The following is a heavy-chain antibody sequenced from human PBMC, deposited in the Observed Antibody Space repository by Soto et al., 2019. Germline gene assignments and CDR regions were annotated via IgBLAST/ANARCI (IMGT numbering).Heavy chain of an antibody. CDR1: GFTFSNYW. Sequence: EVQLVESGGGLVQPGGSLRLSCAASGFTFSNYWMHWVRQGPGKGLVWVSRIKTDGSRTSYADSVKGRFTISRDNAKNTLYLQMNSLRVEVTDVYYCARVTGHWVLFGYWGQGTLVTVSS. CDR2: IKTDGSRT. CDR3: ARVTGHWVLFGY. J-gene: IGHJ4*02. V-gene: IGHV3-74*01. D-gene: IGHD7-27*01.